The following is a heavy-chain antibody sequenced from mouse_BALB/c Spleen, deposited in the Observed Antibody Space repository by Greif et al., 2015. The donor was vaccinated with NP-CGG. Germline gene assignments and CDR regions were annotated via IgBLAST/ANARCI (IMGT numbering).Heavy chain of an antibody. V-gene: IGHV1-7*01. D-gene: IGHD2-2*01. Sequence: VKLQESGAELAKPGASVKMSCKASGYTFTSYWMHWVKQRPGQGLEWIGYINPSTGYTEYNQKFKDKATLTADKSSSTAYMQLSSLTSEDSAVYYCARSMGGYPHYYAMDYWGQGTSVTVSS. CDR1: GYTFTSYW. CDR3: ARSMGGYPHYYAMDY. CDR2: INPSTGYT. J-gene: IGHJ4*01.